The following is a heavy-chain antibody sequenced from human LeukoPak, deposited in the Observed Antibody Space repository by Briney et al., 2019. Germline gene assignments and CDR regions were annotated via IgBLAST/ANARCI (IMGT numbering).Heavy chain of an antibody. CDR1: GFTFSSYS. CDR2: ISSSSSYI. D-gene: IGHD6-13*01. J-gene: IGHJ4*02. CDR3: ASPYSSRWYELCY. Sequence: GESLRLSCAASGFTFSSYSMNWVRQAPGKGLEWVSSISSSSSYIYYADSVKGRFTISRDNAKNSLYLQMNSLRAEDTAVYYCASPYSSRWYELCYWGQGTLVTVSS. V-gene: IGHV3-21*01.